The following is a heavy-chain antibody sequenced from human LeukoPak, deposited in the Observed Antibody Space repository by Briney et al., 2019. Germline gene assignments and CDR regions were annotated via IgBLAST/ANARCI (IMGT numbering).Heavy chain of an antibody. CDR2: IYHSGST. J-gene: IGHJ4*02. Sequence: PSETLSLTCAVSGGSISSGGYSWSWIRQPPGKGLEWIGYIYHSGSTYYNPSLKSRVSISVDTSKNQFSLKLNSMTAADTAVYYCARNHYFDYWGQGTLVTVSS. V-gene: IGHV4-30-2*02. CDR1: GGSISSGGYS. CDR3: ARNHYFDY. D-gene: IGHD1-14*01.